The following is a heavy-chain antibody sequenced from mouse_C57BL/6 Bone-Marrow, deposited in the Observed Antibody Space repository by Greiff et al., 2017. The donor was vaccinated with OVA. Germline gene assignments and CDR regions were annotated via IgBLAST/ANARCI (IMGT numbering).Heavy chain of an antibody. CDR3: TRLGWCCFDY. V-gene: IGHV1-15*01. CDR2: IDPETGGT. Sequence: VKLQESGAELVRPGASVTLSCKASGYTFTDYEMHWVKQTPVHGLEWIGAIDPETGGTAYNQKFKGKAILTADKSSSTAYMELRSLTSEDSAVYYCTRLGWCCFDYWGQGTTLTVSS. CDR1: GYTFTDYE. J-gene: IGHJ2*01. D-gene: IGHD2-10*02.